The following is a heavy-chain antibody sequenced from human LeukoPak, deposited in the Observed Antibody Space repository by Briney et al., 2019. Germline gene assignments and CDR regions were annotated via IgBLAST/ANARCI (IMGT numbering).Heavy chain of an antibody. CDR3: AKMVREFYTISYYFDY. D-gene: IGHD2-8*01. CDR1: GYTFTSYG. V-gene: IGHV1-18*01. Sequence: ASVKVSCKASGYTFTSYGISWVRQAPGQGLEWMGWITAYNDNTNYAQKLQGRVTMTTDTSTSTAYMELRSLRSDDTAVYYCAKMVREFYTISYYFDYWGQGTLVTVSS. J-gene: IGHJ4*02. CDR2: ITAYNDNT.